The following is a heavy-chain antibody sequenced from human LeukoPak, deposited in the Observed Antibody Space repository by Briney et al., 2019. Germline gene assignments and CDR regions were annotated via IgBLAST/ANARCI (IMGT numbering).Heavy chain of an antibody. V-gene: IGHV3-33*03. Sequence: PGRSLRLSCAASGFTFSSYGMHWVRQAPGKGLEWVAVIWYDGSNKYYADSVKGRFTISRDNAKNSLYLQMNSLRAEDTALYYCAPTGAVAGGWGQGTLVTVSS. J-gene: IGHJ4*02. CDR1: GFTFSSYG. CDR2: IWYDGSNK. CDR3: APTGAVAGG. D-gene: IGHD6-19*01.